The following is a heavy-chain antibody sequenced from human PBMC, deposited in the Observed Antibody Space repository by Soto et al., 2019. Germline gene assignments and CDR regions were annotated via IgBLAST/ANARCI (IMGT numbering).Heavy chain of an antibody. CDR3: AKDTDTAMVTGYYYYGMDV. Sequence: GGSLRLSCAASGLTFDDYTIHWVRQAPGKGLKWVSLISWDGGSTYYADSVKGRFTISRDNSKNSLYLQMNSLRTEDTALYYCAKDTDTAMVTGYYYYGMDVWGKGTTVTVSS. CDR2: ISWDGGST. J-gene: IGHJ6*04. V-gene: IGHV3-43*01. D-gene: IGHD5-18*01. CDR1: GLTFDDYT.